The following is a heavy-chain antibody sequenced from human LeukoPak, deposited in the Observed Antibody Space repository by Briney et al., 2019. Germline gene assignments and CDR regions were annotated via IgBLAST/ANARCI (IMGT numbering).Heavy chain of an antibody. CDR2: VIPIFGTA. CDR1: GGTFSSYA. D-gene: IGHD6-19*01. J-gene: IGHJ5*02. V-gene: IGHV1-69*06. Sequence: SVKVSCKASGGTFSSYAISWVRQAPGQGLEWMGGVIPIFGTANYAQKFQGRVTITADKSTSTAYMELSSLRSEDTAVYYCARTRDSSGWTTTPYNWFDPWGQGTLVTVSS. CDR3: ARTRDSSGWTTTPYNWFDP.